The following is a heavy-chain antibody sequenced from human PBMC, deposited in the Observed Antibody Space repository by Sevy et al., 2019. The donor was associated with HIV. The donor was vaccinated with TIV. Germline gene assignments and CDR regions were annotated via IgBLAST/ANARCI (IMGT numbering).Heavy chain of an antibody. CDR3: AREGGYCSGGSCWGAFDI. J-gene: IGHJ3*02. CDR1: GFTFSSYG. V-gene: IGHV3-33*01. D-gene: IGHD2-15*01. CDR2: IWYDGSNK. Sequence: GGSLRLSCAASGFTFSSYGMHWVRQAPGKGLEWVAVIWYDGSNKYHADSVKGRFTISRDNSKNTLYLQMNSLRAEDTAVYYCAREGGYCSGGSCWGAFDIWGQGTMVTVSS.